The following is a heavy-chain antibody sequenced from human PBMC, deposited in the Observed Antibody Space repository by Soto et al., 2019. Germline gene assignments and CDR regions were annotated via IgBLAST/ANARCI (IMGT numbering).Heavy chain of an antibody. CDR3: ARSGYSYGPNPLLY. V-gene: IGHV4-31*03. J-gene: IGHJ4*02. Sequence: QVQLQESGPGLVKPSQTLSLTCTVSGGSISSGGYYWSWIRQHPGKGLEWIGYIYYSGSTYYNPSLKSRVTISVHTSKDPFSLKLSSVTAADTAVYYCARSGYSYGPNPLLYWGQGTLVTVSS. CDR2: IYYSGST. D-gene: IGHD5-18*01. CDR1: GGSISSGGYY.